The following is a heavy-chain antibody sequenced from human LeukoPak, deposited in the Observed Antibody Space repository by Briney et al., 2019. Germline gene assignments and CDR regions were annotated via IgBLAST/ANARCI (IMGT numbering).Heavy chain of an antibody. J-gene: IGHJ4*01. D-gene: IGHD4-11*01. V-gene: IGHV4-38-2*02. CDR2: SYHSGST. CDR1: GYSISSGYY. Sequence: SETLSLTCTVSGYSISSGYYWGWIRHPPGKGLGWIGSSYHSGSTYYNPSLKGRVTISVDTSKNQFSLKLSSVTAADTAVYYCARDPSTVTSLDLLTTVEYWGQGTLVTVSS. CDR3: ARDPSTVTSLDLLTTVEY.